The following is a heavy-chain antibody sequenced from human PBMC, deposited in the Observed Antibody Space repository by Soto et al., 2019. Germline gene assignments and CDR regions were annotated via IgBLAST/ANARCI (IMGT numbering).Heavy chain of an antibody. V-gene: IGHV4-59*08. CDR1: GWSISSYY. CDR2: IYYRANP. Sequence: QVQLQESGPGLVKPSETLSLTCTVSGWSISSYYWSWIRQPPGKGLEWIGYIYYRANPNYNPSLKSRVTMAEGRSKTQFSLKLSSGTAAGTAVYYCARHYGDGYDYLDYWGQGTLVTVSS. CDR3: ARHYGDGYDYLDY. D-gene: IGHD5-12*01. J-gene: IGHJ4*02.